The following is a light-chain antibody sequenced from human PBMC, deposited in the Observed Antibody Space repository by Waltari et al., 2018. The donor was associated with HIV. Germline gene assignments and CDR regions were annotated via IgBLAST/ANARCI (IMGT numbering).Light chain of an antibody. J-gene: IGKJ1*01. CDR1: EIVSGW. V-gene: IGKV1-5*03. CDR2: EGS. Sequence: DIQMTQSTSPLSASIDDRGIITCRASEIVSGWLAWDQHKPGKAPKLLIYEGSTLGSGVPSRFSGSGSGTEFTLTISSLQPDDFATYYCHQYNTYFPTFGQGTKVDIK. CDR3: HQYNTYFPT.